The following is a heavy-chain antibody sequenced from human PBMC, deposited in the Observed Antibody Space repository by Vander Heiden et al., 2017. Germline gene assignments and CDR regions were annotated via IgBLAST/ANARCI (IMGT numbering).Heavy chain of an antibody. V-gene: IGHV3-48*02. J-gene: IGHJ4*02. Sequence: EVQLVESGGGLVQRGGSLSHSCAASGFGFSSYTMSWVRQAPGKGLEWVSSISSSSSAVYYADSVQGRFTISRDNAKNSLYLQIHSLRDEDTAVYYCARSRSSWDYWGQGTLVTVSS. CDR1: GFGFSSYT. CDR2: ISSSSSAV. D-gene: IGHD6-6*01. CDR3: ARSRSSWDY.